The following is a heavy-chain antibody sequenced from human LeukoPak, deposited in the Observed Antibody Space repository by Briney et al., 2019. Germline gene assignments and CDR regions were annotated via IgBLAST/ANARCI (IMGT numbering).Heavy chain of an antibody. J-gene: IGHJ4*02. CDR3: ARDSGSYYADY. CDR2: IWYDGSNK. D-gene: IGHD1-26*01. CDR1: GFTFSSYG. V-gene: IGHV3-33*01. Sequence: PGRSLRLSCAASGFTFSSYGMHWVRQAPGKGLEWVAVIWYDGSNKYYADSVEGRFTISRDNSKNTLYLQMNSLRAEDTAVYYCARDSGSYYADYWGQGTLVTVSS.